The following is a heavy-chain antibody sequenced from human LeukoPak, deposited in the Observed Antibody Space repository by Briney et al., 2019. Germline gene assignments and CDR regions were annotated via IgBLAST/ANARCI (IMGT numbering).Heavy chain of an antibody. V-gene: IGHV1-69*04. J-gene: IGHJ4*02. Sequence: RWASVKVSCKASGGTFSSYAISWVRQAPGQGLEWMGRIIPILGIANYAQKFQGRVTITADKSTSTAYMELSSLRSEDTAVYYCARWSRGRRGPAGRSVSVVAARPSFDYWGQGTLVTVSS. CDR3: ARWSRGRRGPAGRSVSVVAARPSFDY. CDR1: GGTFSSYA. D-gene: IGHD2-15*01. CDR2: IIPILGIA.